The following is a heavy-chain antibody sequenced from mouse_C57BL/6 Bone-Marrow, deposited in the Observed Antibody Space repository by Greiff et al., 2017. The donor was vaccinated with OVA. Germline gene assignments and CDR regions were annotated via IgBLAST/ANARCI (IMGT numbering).Heavy chain of an antibody. CDR2: IWSGGST. J-gene: IGHJ3*01. CDR1: GFSLTSYG. V-gene: IGHV2-2*01. Sequence: QVQLQQSGPGLVQPSQSQSITCTVSGFSLTSYGVHWVRQSPGKGLEWLGVIWSGGSTAYNAAFISRLSIIKDNSKSQVFFKMNSLQADDTAIYYCARTSPLAWFAYWGQGTLVTVSA. CDR3: ARTSPLAWFAY.